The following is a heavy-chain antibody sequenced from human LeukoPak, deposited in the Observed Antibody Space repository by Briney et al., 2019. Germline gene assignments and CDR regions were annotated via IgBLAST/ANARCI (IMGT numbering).Heavy chain of an antibody. CDR1: GFTFSSYS. CDR3: ARGVFGYSSSSSDY. J-gene: IGHJ4*02. Sequence: PGGSLRLSCAASGFTFSSYSMNWVRQAPGKGLEWVSSISSSSSYIYYADSVKGRFTISRDNAQNSLYLQMNSLRAEDTAVYYCARGVFGYSSSSSDYWGQGTLVTVSS. CDR2: ISSSSSYI. V-gene: IGHV3-21*04. D-gene: IGHD6-6*01.